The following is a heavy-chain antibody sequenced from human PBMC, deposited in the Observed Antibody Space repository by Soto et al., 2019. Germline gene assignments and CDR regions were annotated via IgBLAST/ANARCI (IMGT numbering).Heavy chain of an antibody. CDR3: ARLRLVLGWFDP. V-gene: IGHV3-11*06. D-gene: IGHD1-7*01. J-gene: IGHJ5*02. CDR2: ISSSSSYT. Sequence: PGGSLRLSCAASGFTFSDYYMSWIRQAPGKGLEWVSYISSSSSYTNYADSVKGQFTISRDNAKNSLYLQMNSLRAEDTAVYYCARLRLVLGWFDPWGQGTLVTVSS. CDR1: GFTFSDYY.